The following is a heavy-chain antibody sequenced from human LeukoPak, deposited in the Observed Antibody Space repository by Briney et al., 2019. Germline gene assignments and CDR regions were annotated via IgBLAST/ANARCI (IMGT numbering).Heavy chain of an antibody. CDR1: GGSVSNGDYY. Sequence: PSETLSLTCTVSGGSVSNGDYYWSWIRQPPGKGLEWIGYIYHRGSTLYNPSLGSRVIISEDTSKNQFSLKLSSVTAADTAVYYCAGANMNRVPLDYWGQGTLVTVSS. CDR2: IYHRGST. D-gene: IGHD2-8*01. V-gene: IGHV4-30-4*01. CDR3: AGANMNRVPLDY. J-gene: IGHJ4*02.